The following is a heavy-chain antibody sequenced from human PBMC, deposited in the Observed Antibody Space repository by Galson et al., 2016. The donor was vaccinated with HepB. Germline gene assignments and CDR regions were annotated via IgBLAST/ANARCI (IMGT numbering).Heavy chain of an antibody. Sequence: SLRLSCAASGFTFSSYWMHWVRQTPGKGLVWVSRMNSAGIRTSYADSVAGRFTIARDNAKNTLYLQMNSLRVEDTALYFCARGGYSDTWYDYYGMDVWGQGTTVTVSS. CDR3: ARGGYSDTWYDYYGMDV. CDR2: MNSAGIRT. V-gene: IGHV3-74*01. CDR1: GFTFSSYW. J-gene: IGHJ6*02. D-gene: IGHD1-26*01.